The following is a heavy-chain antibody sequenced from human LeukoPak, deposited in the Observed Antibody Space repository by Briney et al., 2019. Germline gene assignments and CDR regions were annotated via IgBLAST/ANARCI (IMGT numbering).Heavy chain of an antibody. Sequence: GRSLRLSCAASGFTFSSYGMHWVRQAPGKGLEWVAVIWYDGSNKYYADSVKGRFTISRDNSKNTLYLQMNSLRAEDTAVYYCAREYLTIPYGMDVWGQGTTVTVSS. D-gene: IGHD3-3*01. CDR3: AREYLTIPYGMDV. J-gene: IGHJ6*02. CDR1: GFTFSSYG. CDR2: IWYDGSNK. V-gene: IGHV3-33*01.